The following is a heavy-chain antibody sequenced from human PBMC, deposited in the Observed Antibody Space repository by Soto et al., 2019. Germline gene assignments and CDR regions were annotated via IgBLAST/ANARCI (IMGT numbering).Heavy chain of an antibody. J-gene: IGHJ5*02. V-gene: IGHV5-51*01. CDR1: GYSFTSYW. D-gene: IGHD3-9*01. Sequence: GESLKISCKGSGYSFTSYWIGWVRQMPGKGLEWMGIIYPGDSDTRYSPSFQGQVTISADKSISTAYLQWSSLKASDTAMYYCARMDYDILTGYYPANWFDPWGQGTLVT. CDR2: IYPGDSDT. CDR3: ARMDYDILTGYYPANWFDP.